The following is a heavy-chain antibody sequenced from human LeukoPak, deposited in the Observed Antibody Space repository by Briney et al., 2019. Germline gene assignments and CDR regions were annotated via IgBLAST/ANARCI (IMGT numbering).Heavy chain of an antibody. V-gene: IGHV3-21*01. Sequence: GGSLRLSCAASGFTFSSYSMNWVRQAPGKGLEWVSSISSSSSYTYYADSVKGRFTISRDNAKNSLYLQMNSPRAEDTAVYYCASDIAARPSWFDPWGQGTLVTVSS. CDR2: ISSSSSYT. CDR1: GFTFSSYS. J-gene: IGHJ5*02. D-gene: IGHD6-6*01. CDR3: ASDIAARPSWFDP.